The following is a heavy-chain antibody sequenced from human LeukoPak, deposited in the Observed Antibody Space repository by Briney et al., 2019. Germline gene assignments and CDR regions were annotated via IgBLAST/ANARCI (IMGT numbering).Heavy chain of an antibody. J-gene: IGHJ4*02. V-gene: IGHV3-23*01. CDR3: ARGPGLAVNGTD. D-gene: IGHD3-10*01. CDR1: GFTFSSYG. CDR2: ISGSGGST. Sequence: GGSLRLSCAASGFTFSSYGMSWVRQAPGKGLEWVSAISGSGGSTYYADSVKGRFTISRDNSKNTLYLQMNSLRAEDTAVYYCARGPGLAVNGTDWGQGTLVTVSS.